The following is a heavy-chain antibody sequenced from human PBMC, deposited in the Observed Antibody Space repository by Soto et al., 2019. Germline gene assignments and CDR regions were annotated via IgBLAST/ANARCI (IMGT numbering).Heavy chain of an antibody. V-gene: IGHV3-30*18. CDR1: GFTFSSYG. CDR2: ISYDGSNK. D-gene: IGHD3-3*01. J-gene: IGHJ4*02. Sequence: GGSLRLSCAASGFTFSSYGMHWVRQAPGKGLEWVAVISYDGSNKYYADSVKGRFTISRDNSKNTLYLQMNSLRAEDTAVYYCAKARINKYYDFWSGFYYWGQGTLVTVSS. CDR3: AKARINKYYDFWSGFYY.